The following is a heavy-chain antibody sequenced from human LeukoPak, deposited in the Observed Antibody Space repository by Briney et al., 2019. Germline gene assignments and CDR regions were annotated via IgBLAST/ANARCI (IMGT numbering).Heavy chain of an antibody. V-gene: IGHV3-30*02. CDR3: AIGSDYLTDY. Sequence: GGSLRLSCAASGFTFSSYGMYWVRQAPGKGLEWVAFIRYDGSNKYYADSVKGRFTVSRDNSKNTLYLQMKSLRAEDTAVYYCAIGSDYLTDYWGQGTLVTVSS. D-gene: IGHD4/OR15-4a*01. CDR1: GFTFSSYG. J-gene: IGHJ4*02. CDR2: IRYDGSNK.